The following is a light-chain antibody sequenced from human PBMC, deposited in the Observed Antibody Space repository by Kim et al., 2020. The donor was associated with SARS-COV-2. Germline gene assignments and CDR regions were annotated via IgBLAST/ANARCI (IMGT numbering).Light chain of an antibody. CDR3: QQRSNWPPRLT. CDR1: QSVSSY. V-gene: IGKV3-11*01. J-gene: IGKJ4*01. Sequence: SPGERATLSCRASQSVSSYLAWYQQKPGQAPRLLIYDASNRATCIPARFSGSGSGTDFTLTISSLEPEDFAVYYCQQRSNWPPRLTFGGGTKLEIK. CDR2: DAS.